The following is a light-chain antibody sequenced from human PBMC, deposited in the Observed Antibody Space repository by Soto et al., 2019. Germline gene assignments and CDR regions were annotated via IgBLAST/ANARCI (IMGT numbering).Light chain of an antibody. CDR2: DAP. J-gene: IGKJ4*01. CDR3: QQYDKLPLA. V-gene: IGKV1-33*01. CDR1: QDIKNY. Sequence: DIQMTQSPSSLSASVGDRVTINCQASQDIKNYLNWYQQKSGKAPKLLIYDAPDLETGVPSRFSETGYWTDFTFTINRHSPEYMAKYYCQQYDKLPLAFGGGTNVNIK.